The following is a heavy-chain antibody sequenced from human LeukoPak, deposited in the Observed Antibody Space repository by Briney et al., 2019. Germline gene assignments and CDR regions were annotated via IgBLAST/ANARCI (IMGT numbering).Heavy chain of an antibody. CDR3: ASGSDWYDRLDY. Sequence: GGSLRLSCAASGFTFSSYAMSWVRQAPGKGLEWVSAISGSGGSTYYADSVKGRFTISRDNSKNTLYLQMNSLRAEDTAVYYCASGSDWYDRLDYWGQGTLVTVSS. CDR1: GFTFSSYA. CDR2: ISGSGGST. J-gene: IGHJ4*02. D-gene: IGHD6-19*01. V-gene: IGHV3-23*01.